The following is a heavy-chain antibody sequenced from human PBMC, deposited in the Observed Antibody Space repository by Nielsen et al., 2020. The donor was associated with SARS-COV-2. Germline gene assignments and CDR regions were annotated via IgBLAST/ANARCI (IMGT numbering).Heavy chain of an antibody. D-gene: IGHD2-15*01. Sequence: ASVKVSCKASGGTFSSYAINWVRQATGQGLEWMGWMNPNSGNTGYAQEFQGRVTMTRNTSISTAYMELSSLRSEDTAVYYCARGAHCSGGSCYFPSYNWFDPWGQGTLVTVSS. CDR3: ARGAHCSGGSCYFPSYNWFDP. V-gene: IGHV1-8*02. CDR2: MNPNSGNT. CDR1: GGTFSSYA. J-gene: IGHJ5*02.